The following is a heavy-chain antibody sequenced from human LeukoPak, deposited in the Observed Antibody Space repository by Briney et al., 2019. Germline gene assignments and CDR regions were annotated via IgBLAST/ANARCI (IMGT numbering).Heavy chain of an antibody. D-gene: IGHD4-17*01. Sequence: PGGSLRLSCAASGFTFSSYAMHWVRQAPGKGLEWVAVISYDGSNKYYADSVKGRFTISRDNSENTVYLQMNGLRVEDTARYYCARDRDYPRDQCDYWGQGTVVSVSS. J-gene: IGHJ4*02. CDR3: ARDRDYPRDQCDY. CDR2: ISYDGSNK. V-gene: IGHV3-30-3*01. CDR1: GFTFSSYA.